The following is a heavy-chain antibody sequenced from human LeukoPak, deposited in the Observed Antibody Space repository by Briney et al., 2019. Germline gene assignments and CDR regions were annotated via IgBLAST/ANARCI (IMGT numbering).Heavy chain of an antibody. CDR1: SGSISSGGYY. CDR2: IYTSGST. V-gene: IGHV4-61*08. Sequence: PSETLSLTCTVSSGSISSGGYYWSWIRQHPGKGLEWIGYIYTSGSTNYNPSLKSRVTMSVDTSKNQFSLKLSSVTAADTAVYYCARGYVPLDYYMDVWGKGTTVTVSS. J-gene: IGHJ6*03. D-gene: IGHD1-1*01. CDR3: ARGYVPLDYYMDV.